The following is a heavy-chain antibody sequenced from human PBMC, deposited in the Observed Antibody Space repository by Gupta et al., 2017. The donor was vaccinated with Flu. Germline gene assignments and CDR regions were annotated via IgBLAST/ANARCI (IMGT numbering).Heavy chain of an antibody. Sequence: QVQLQQWGTGLLKPSETLSLTCAVAGGSFSGYYWSWIRQPPGKGLEWIGEIRHSGSTNYNPSLKSRVTISADPSKRQFSLTLSSVTAADTAVYYCAGYQLLYRFDPWGQGTLVTVSS. CDR2: IRHSGST. CDR1: GGSFSGYY. V-gene: IGHV4-34*01. D-gene: IGHD2-2*02. CDR3: AGYQLLYRFDP. J-gene: IGHJ5*02.